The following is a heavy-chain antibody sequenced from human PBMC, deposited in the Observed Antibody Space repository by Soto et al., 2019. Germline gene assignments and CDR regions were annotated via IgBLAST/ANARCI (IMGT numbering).Heavy chain of an antibody. V-gene: IGHV3-23*01. J-gene: IGHJ6*02. CDR1: GFTFSSYA. Sequence: GGSLRLSCAASGFTFSSYAMSWVRQAPGKGLEWVSAISGSGGSTYYADSVKGRFTISRDNSKNTLYLQMNSLRAEDTAVYYRAKDAYSSGWYEIYGMDVWGQGTTVTVSS. CDR3: AKDAYSSGWYEIYGMDV. D-gene: IGHD6-19*01. CDR2: ISGSGGST.